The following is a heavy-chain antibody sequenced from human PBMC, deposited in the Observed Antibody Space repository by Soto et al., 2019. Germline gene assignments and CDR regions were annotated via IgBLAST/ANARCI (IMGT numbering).Heavy chain of an antibody. CDR2: FYYSGST. D-gene: IGHD3-10*01. J-gene: IGHJ5*02. CDR1: GGSTSSGGNY. Sequence: QVQLQESGPGLVKPSQTLSLTCTVSGGSTSSGGNYWTCIGQTPGTGLGWIGYFYYSGSTSYNPSLKSRVTISVDTSKNQFSLKLSSVTAADTAVYYCARVPIMVRGVIGWFDPWGQGTLVTVSS. CDR3: ARVPIMVRGVIGWFDP. V-gene: IGHV4-31*03.